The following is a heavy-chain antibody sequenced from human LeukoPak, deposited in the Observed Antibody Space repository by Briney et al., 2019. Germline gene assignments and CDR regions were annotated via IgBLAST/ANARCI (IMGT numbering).Heavy chain of an antibody. D-gene: IGHD3-10*01. CDR3: ARSPGEVVNPEYAFDI. CDR1: GFTFSSYA. CDR2: ISSNGGST. V-gene: IGHV3-64*01. Sequence: GGSLRLSCAASGFTFSSYAMHWVRQAPGKXXEYVSAISSNGGSTYYANSVKGRFTISRDNSKNTLYLQMGSLRAEDMAVYYCARSPGEVVNPEYAFDIWGQGTMVTVSS. J-gene: IGHJ3*02.